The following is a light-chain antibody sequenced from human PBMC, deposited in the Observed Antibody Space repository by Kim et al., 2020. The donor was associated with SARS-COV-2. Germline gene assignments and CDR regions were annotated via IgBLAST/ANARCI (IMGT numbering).Light chain of an antibody. V-gene: IGKV1-39*01. CDR1: QSISSY. CDR2: AAS. J-gene: IGKJ1*01. CDR3: QQSYSTPKT. Sequence: AFVGDRVTITCRASQSISSYLNWYQQKPGKAPKLLIYAASSLESGVPSRFSGSGSGTDFTLTISSLQPEDFATYYCQQSYSTPKTLGQGTKVDIK.